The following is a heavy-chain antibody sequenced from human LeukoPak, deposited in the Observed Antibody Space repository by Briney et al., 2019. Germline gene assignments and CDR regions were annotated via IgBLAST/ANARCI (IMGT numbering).Heavy chain of an antibody. D-gene: IGHD3-9*01. Sequence: ASVKVSCKASGYTFTDYYMHWVRQAPGQGLEWMGWINPSSGGTNYAQKFQGRVTMTRDTSISTAYMELSRLRSDDTAVYYCARESAYDILTGHNDAFDIWGQGTMVTVSS. J-gene: IGHJ3*02. CDR3: ARESAYDILTGHNDAFDI. CDR2: INPSSGGT. CDR1: GYTFTDYY. V-gene: IGHV1-2*02.